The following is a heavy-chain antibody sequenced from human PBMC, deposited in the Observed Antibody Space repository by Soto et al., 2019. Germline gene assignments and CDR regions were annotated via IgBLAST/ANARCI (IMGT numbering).Heavy chain of an antibody. CDR3: AREGMDYYYMDV. V-gene: IGHV1-8*01. CDR2: MNPNSGNT. CDR1: GYTFTSYD. Sequence: ASVKVSCNASGYTFTSYDINWVRQATGQGLEWMGWMNPNSGNTGYAQKFQGRVTMTRNTSISTAYMELSSLRSEDTAVYYCAREGMDYYYMDVWGKGTTVTVAS. J-gene: IGHJ6*03.